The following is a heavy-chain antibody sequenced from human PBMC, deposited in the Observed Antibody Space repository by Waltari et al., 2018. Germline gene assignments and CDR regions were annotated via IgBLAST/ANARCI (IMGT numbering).Heavy chain of an antibody. Sequence: QVQLQESGPGLVKPSETLSLTCSVYGGSISSHYWSWIRQPPGKGLEWIGYIYYSGSTNYNPSLKSRVTISVDTSKNQFSLKLSSVTAADTAVYYCARSEGLFDYWGQGTLVTVSS. CDR2: IYYSGST. CDR3: ARSEGLFDY. J-gene: IGHJ4*02. V-gene: IGHV4-59*11. CDR1: GGSISSHY.